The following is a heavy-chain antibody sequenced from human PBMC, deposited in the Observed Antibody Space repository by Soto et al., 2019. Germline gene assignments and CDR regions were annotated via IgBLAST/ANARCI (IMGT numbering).Heavy chain of an antibody. J-gene: IGHJ4*02. CDR2: TYYRSKWYS. CDR1: VDSVSSNSAA. V-gene: IGHV6-1*01. CDR3: TGHSVAGAIDY. Sequence: SQTRSLTCAISVDSVSSNSAAWNWIRQSPSRGIEWLGRTYYRSKWYSGYSVSVKSRITINPDTSKNQVYFQLNSVTPEDTAVYSCTGHSVAGAIDYGGQGNKVKVSS. D-gene: IGHD6-19*01.